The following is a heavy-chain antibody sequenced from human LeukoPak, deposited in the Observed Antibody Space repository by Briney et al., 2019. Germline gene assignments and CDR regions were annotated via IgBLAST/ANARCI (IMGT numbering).Heavy chain of an antibody. CDR3: ARTTYDSSGYAFDI. CDR2: ISSSGTYV. Sequence: GGSLRLSCAASRFTFSTYSMNWVRQAPGKGLEWVSSISSSGTYVYYADSVKGRFTISRDNAKNSLYLQMNSLRAEDTAVYYCARTTYDSSGYAFDIWGQGTMVTVSS. CDR1: RFTFSTYS. D-gene: IGHD3-22*01. V-gene: IGHV3-21*06. J-gene: IGHJ3*02.